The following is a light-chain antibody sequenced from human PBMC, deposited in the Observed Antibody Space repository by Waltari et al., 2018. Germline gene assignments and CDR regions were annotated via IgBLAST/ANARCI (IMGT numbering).Light chain of an antibody. CDR1: QSVTSIS. Sequence: IVLTQSPDPLSLSPGERATLPCRASQSVTSISLAWYQQKPGQAPRLLIYSTSSRATGFSDRFSGSGSGTDFTLTINRLEPEDSAVYHCQQYDGSAVTFGGGTRVEIK. J-gene: IGKJ4*01. CDR2: STS. V-gene: IGKV3-20*01. CDR3: QQYDGSAVT.